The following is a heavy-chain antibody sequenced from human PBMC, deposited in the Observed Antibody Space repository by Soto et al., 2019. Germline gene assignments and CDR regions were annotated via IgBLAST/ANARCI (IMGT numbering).Heavy chain of an antibody. V-gene: IGHV3-30*18. CDR1: GFTFSSYG. D-gene: IGHD6-13*01. CDR3: AKGSSSWYYDAFDI. J-gene: IGHJ3*02. Sequence: QVQLVESGGGVVQPGRSLRLSCAASGFTFSSYGMHWVRQAPGKGLEWVAVISYDGSNKYYADSVKGRFTISRDNSKNTLYQQMNSLRAEDTAVYYCAKGSSSWYYDAFDIWGQGTMVTVSS. CDR2: ISYDGSNK.